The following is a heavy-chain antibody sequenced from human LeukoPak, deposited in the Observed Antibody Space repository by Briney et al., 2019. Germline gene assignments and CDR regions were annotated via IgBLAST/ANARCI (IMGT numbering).Heavy chain of an antibody. V-gene: IGHV3-23*01. J-gene: IGHJ4*02. Sequence: GGSLRLSCAASGFTFSSFTMTWVRQAPGKGLEWVSGISVSGGTTYYADSVKGRFAISRDDSKNTLYLQMNSLRTEDTAVYYCAKDRGYWGQGTLVTVSS. CDR1: GFTFSSFT. CDR3: AKDRGY. CDR2: ISVSGGTT.